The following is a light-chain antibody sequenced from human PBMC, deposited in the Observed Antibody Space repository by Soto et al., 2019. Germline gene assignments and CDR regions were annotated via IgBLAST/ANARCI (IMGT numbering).Light chain of an antibody. CDR1: QGIGTE. V-gene: IGKV1-6*02. J-gene: IGKJ1*01. CDR3: LQDFSYPLT. CDR2: GAS. Sequence: AIQMTQSPSSLSASVGDRVTITCRASQGIGTELGWYQLKPGKAPKLLVYGASTLQSGFLPRFSGSGSGTDFTLTISSLQPDDFATYYCLQDFSYPLTFGQGTKVEIK.